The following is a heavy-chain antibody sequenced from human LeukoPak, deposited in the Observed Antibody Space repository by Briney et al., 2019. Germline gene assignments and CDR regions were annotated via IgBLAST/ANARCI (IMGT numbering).Heavy chain of an antibody. J-gene: IGHJ6*03. CDR1: GYSISSGYY. D-gene: IGHD5-18*01. Sequence: SETLSLTCTVSGYSISSGYYWGWIRQPPGKGLKWIGNIYHSGSTYYNPSLKSRVTISVDTSKNQFSLKLSSVTAADAAVYYCASPAMAFIDQGRYNYYYYMDVWGKGTTVTVSS. CDR2: IYHSGST. CDR3: ASPAMAFIDQGRYNYYYYMDV. V-gene: IGHV4-38-2*02.